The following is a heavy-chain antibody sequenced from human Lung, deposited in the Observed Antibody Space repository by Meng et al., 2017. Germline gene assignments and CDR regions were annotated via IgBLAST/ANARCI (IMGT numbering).Heavy chain of an antibody. CDR2: INHSGIT. CDR3: ARGPTTMAHDFDY. D-gene: IGHD4-11*01. CDR1: GGSFSDYY. V-gene: IGHV4-34*01. Sequence: VAQHQGVAGQLELSETRPLPCFVSGGSFSDYYWGWIRQPPGKGLEWIGEINHSGITNYNPSLESRATISVDTSQNNLSLKLSSVTAADSAVYYCARGPTTMAHDFDYWGQGTLVTVSS. J-gene: IGHJ4*02.